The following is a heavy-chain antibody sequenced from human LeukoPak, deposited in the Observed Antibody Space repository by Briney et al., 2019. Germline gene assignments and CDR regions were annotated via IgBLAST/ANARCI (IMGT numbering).Heavy chain of an antibody. D-gene: IGHD2-8*01. CDR2: ISAYNGNT. Sequence: ASVKVSCKASGYTFTSYAISWVRQAPGQGLEWMGWISAYNGNTNYAQKLQGRVTMTTDTSTSTAYMELRSLRSDDTAVYYCARVPSLMVYAIEDYWGQGTLVTVSS. J-gene: IGHJ4*02. V-gene: IGHV1-18*01. CDR1: GYTFTSYA. CDR3: ARVPSLMVYAIEDY.